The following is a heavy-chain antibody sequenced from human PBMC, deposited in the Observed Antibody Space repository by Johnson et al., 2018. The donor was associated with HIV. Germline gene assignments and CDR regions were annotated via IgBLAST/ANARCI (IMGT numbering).Heavy chain of an antibody. D-gene: IGHD4/OR15-4a*01. CDR3: ARESTPWGSDYVGYGLDI. V-gene: IGHV3-48*03. CDR2: ISTSGTTI. Sequence: VQLVESGGGLVKPGGSLRLSCTASGLTFSNYYMNWVRQAPGKGMEWISHISTSGTTIYYADSVKGRFTISRDNSKRSVFLQMNSLRAEDTAVYYCARESTPWGSDYVGYGLDIWGQGTVVTVSS. J-gene: IGHJ3*02. CDR1: GLTFSNYY.